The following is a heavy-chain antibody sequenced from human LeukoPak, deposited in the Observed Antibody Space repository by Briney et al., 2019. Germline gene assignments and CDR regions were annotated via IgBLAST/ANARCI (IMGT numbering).Heavy chain of an antibody. CDR1: GDSVSRSDSY. J-gene: IGHJ1*01. CDR3: ARRRYYDSSGYLE. V-gene: IGHV4-39*01. CDR2: IYYSGRT. Sequence: KPSETLSLTCTIFGDSVSRSDSYWDWIRHPPGKGLEWIGTIYYSGRTYYSPSLKSRVTLSIDMSNNQFSLILSSVTAADTALYFCARRRYYDSSGYLEWGQGTLVTVSS. D-gene: IGHD3-22*01.